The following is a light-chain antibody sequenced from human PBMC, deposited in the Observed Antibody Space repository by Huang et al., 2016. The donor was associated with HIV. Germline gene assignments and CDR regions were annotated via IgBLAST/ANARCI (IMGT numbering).Light chain of an antibody. V-gene: IGKV1-39*01. CDR2: ESA. Sequence: DIQMTQSPSSLSASIGDRVIITCRASQDIGRLLNWYQQKPGKAPQLLIYESAVLQTGVPSRFSGSGSGTHFTLTIRILLPEDFATYYCQQSYSPSPFTFGLGTILDI. CDR3: QQSYSPSPFT. J-gene: IGKJ2*01. CDR1: QDIGRL.